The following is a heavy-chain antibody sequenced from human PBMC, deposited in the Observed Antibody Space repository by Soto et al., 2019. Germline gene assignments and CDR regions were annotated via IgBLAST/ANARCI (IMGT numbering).Heavy chain of an antibody. CDR2: MNPNSGNT. Sequence: QVQLVQSGAEVKKPGASVKVSCKASGYTFTSYDINWVRQATGQGLEWMGWMNPNSGNTGYAQKFQGRVTMTRNTSISTAYMELSSLRYEDTAVYFCARGLSAWVEHNAFDVWGQGTVVTVSS. V-gene: IGHV1-8*01. D-gene: IGHD1-26*01. J-gene: IGHJ3*01. CDR3: ARGLSAWVEHNAFDV. CDR1: GYTFTSYD.